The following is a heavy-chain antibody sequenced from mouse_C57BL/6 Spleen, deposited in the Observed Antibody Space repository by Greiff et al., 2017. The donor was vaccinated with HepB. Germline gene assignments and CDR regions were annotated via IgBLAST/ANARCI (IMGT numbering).Heavy chain of an antibody. D-gene: IGHD1-1*01. J-gene: IGHJ3*01. CDR1: GFNIKDYY. CDR3: TTWYYGSSPNWEFAY. CDR2: IDPEDGDT. Sequence: VQLQQSGAELVRPGASVKLSCTASGFNIKDYYMHWVKQRPEQGLEWIGRIDPEDGDTEYAPKFQGKATMTADTSSNTAYLQLSSLTSEDTAVYYCTTWYYGSSPNWEFAYWGQGTLVTVSA. V-gene: IGHV14-1*01.